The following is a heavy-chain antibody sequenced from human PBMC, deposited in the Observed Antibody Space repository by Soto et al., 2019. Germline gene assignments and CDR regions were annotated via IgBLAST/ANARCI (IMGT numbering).Heavy chain of an antibody. CDR1: GFTLSTYW. CDR3: ARVARGAWGVFDH. Sequence: EVQLVESGGGLVQPGGSLRLSCVASGFTLSTYWMHWVRQAPGKGLVWVSRINNDGSTTNYADAVKGRFTISRDNAKNTLYLQMNSLTAEDTAVYYCARVARGAWGVFDHWGQGTLVTVSS. CDR2: INNDGSTT. J-gene: IGHJ4*02. D-gene: IGHD3-16*01. V-gene: IGHV3-74*01.